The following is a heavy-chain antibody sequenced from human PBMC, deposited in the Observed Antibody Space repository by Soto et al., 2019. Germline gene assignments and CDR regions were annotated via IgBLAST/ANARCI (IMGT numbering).Heavy chain of an antibody. CDR3: ARATSGWYKDAFDI. CDR1: GFTFRSYA. V-gene: IGHV3-30-3*01. J-gene: IGHJ3*02. D-gene: IGHD6-19*01. CDR2: ISYDGSNK. Sequence: QVQLVESGGGVVQPGRSLRLSCAASGFTFRSYAMHWVRQAPGKGLEWVAVISYDGSNKYYADSVKGRFTISRDNSKNTLSLQMNSLRAEDTAVYYCARATSGWYKDAFDIWGQGTMVTVSS.